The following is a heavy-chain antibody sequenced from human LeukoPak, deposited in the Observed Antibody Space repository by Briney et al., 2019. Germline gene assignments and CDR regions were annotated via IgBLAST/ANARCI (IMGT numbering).Heavy chain of an antibody. J-gene: IGHJ6*03. D-gene: IGHD3-16*01. V-gene: IGHV3-30*02. CDR1: GFTFGDYG. CDR3: AKDGVILAPGESWYMDV. Sequence: GGSLRLSCTASGFTFGDYGMHWVRQAPGKGLEWVAFIRFDGTKTNYAESVRGRFTISRDNSTNSLYLQMNSLRADDTAVFYCAKDGVILAPGESWYMDVWGSGTPVTVSS. CDR2: IRFDGTKT.